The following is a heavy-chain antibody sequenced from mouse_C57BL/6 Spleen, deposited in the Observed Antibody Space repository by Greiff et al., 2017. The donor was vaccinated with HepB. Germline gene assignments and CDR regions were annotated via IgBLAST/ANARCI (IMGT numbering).Heavy chain of an antibody. CDR2: IYPGDGDT. CDR1: GYAFSSSW. J-gene: IGHJ4*01. D-gene: IGHD1-1*01. V-gene: IGHV1-82*01. CDR3: AREIITTVVSYYYAMDY. Sequence: QVQLQQSGPELVKPGASVKISCKASGYAFSSSWMNWVKQRPGKGLEWIGRIYPGDGDTNYNGKLKGKATLTADKSSSTAYMQLSSLTSEDSAVYCCAREIITTVVSYYYAMDYWGQGTSVTVSS.